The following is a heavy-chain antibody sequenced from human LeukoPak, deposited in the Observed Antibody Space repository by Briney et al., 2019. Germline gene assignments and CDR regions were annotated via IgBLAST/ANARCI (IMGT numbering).Heavy chain of an antibody. CDR1: GFTFSSYA. CDR3: AKDGSYYYGSGSYYHYYYYGMDV. V-gene: IGHV3-23*01. D-gene: IGHD3-10*01. CDR2: ISGSGGST. J-gene: IGHJ6*02. Sequence: GGSLRPSCASSGFTFSSYAMSWVRPAPGKGLGWVSAISGSGGSTYYADSVKGRFTISRDNSKNTLYLQMNSLIAEDTAVYYCAKDGSYYYGSGSYYHYYYYGMDVWGQGTTVTVSS.